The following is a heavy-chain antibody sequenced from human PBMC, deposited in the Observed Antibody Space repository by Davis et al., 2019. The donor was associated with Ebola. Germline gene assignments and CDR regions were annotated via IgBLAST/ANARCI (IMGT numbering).Heavy chain of an antibody. Sequence: MPSETLSLTCTVPGGPTSSYYWSWIRQPPGKGLDWIGYIYYSGSTNYNPSLKSRVTISVDTSKNQFSLKLSSVTAADTAVYYCAREPWFDPWGQGTLVTVSS. CDR3: AREPWFDP. J-gene: IGHJ5*02. CDR2: IYYSGST. V-gene: IGHV4-59*01. CDR1: GGPTSSYY.